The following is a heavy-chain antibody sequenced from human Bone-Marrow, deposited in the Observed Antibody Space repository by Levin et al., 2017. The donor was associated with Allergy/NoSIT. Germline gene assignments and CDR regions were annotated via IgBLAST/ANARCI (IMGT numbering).Heavy chain of an antibody. CDR3: ASYDFWSGYPINGMDV. V-gene: IGHV4-38-2*01. D-gene: IGHD3-3*01. Sequence: NSSETLSLTCAVSGYSISNWYYWGWIRQPPGKGLEWFGSIYHSGRTYYNPSLKSRVTISLDTSKNQFSLRLNSVTAADAAVSYCASYDFWSGYPINGMDVWGQGTTVTVSS. J-gene: IGHJ6*02. CDR1: GYSISNWYY. CDR2: IYHSGRT.